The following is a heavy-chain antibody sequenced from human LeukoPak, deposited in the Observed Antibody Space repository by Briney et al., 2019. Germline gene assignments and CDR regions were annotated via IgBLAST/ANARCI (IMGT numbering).Heavy chain of an antibody. D-gene: IGHD3-22*01. CDR3: AKDSSDYYFDY. J-gene: IGHJ4*02. CDR1: GFTFRSYG. CDR2: IWYDEITK. V-gene: IGHV3-30*02. Sequence: GGSLRLSCVASGFTFRSYGIHWVRQAPGKGLEWLAFIWYDEITKNYADSVKGRFTISRDNSKNTLYVQMNSLRPDDTAVHYCAKDSSDYYFDYWGQGTLVTVSS.